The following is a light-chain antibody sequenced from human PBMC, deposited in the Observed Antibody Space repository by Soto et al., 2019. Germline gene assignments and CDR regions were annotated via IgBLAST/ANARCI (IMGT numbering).Light chain of an antibody. Sequence: QSVLTQPASVSGSPGQSITISCTGTNNDIGNYKYVSWYQQHPGKAPKLLIYEISNRPSGISNRFSGPKSGNTASLTISGLQVEDEADYYCSSHRSSSALVVFGGGTKLTVL. J-gene: IGLJ2*01. CDR2: EIS. V-gene: IGLV2-14*01. CDR1: NNDIGNYKY. CDR3: SSHRSSSALVV.